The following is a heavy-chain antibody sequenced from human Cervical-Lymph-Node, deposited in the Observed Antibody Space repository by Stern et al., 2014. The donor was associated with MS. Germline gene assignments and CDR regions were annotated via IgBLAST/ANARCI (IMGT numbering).Heavy chain of an antibody. V-gene: IGHV3-30*18. J-gene: IGHJ4*02. CDR2: ISFDGSNK. Sequence: VQLVESGGGVVQPGRSLRLSCTASGFTFDHYGIHWVRQAPGRGLERVALISFDGSNKYYARSVRGRFTISRDNSKNTLYLQMNNLKPEDTATYYCAKLYAPMDPDFDSWGQGTRVTVSS. D-gene: IGHD2/OR15-2a*01. CDR3: AKLYAPMDPDFDS. CDR1: GFTFDHYG.